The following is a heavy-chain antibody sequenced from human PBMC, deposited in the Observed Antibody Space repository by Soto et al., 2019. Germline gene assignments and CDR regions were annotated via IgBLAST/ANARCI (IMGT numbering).Heavy chain of an antibody. J-gene: IGHJ5*02. CDR3: ARSASSTRPFNWFDP. V-gene: IGHV4-39*01. D-gene: IGHD6-13*01. CDR1: GGSISSSSYY. CDR2: IYYSGST. Sequence: SETLSLTCTVSGGSISSSSYYWGWIRQPPGKGLEWIGSIYYSGSTYYNPSLKSRVTISVDTSKNQFSLKLSSVTAADTAVYYCARSASSTRPFNWFDPWGQGTLVTVSS.